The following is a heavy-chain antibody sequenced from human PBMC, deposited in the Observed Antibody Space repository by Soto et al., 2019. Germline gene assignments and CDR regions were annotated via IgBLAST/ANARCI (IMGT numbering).Heavy chain of an antibody. CDR1: GGTFSSYA. D-gene: IGHD3-10*01. CDR3: ASPSYGLRGYYYYYGMDV. V-gene: IGHV1-69*06. J-gene: IGHJ6*02. Sequence: PGTSVKVSFKASGGTFSSYAISWVRQSPGQGLEWMGGIIPIFGTANYAQKFQGRVTITADKSTSTAYMELSSLRSEDTAVYYCASPSYGLRGYYYYYGMDVWGQGTTVTVSS. CDR2: IIPIFGTA.